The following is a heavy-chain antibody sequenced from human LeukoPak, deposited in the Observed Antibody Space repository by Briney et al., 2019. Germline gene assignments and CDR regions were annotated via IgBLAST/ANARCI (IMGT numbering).Heavy chain of an antibody. CDR2: INHSGST. J-gene: IGHJ4*02. Sequence: PSETLSLTCAVYGGSFSGYYWSWIRQPPGKGLEWIGEINHSGSTNYNPSLKSRVTISVDTSKNQFSLKLSSVTAADTAVYYCARFYFYGGSHLYYFDYWGQGTLVTVSS. CDR1: GGSFSGYY. CDR3: ARFYFYGGSHLYYFDY. D-gene: IGHD4-23*01. V-gene: IGHV4-34*01.